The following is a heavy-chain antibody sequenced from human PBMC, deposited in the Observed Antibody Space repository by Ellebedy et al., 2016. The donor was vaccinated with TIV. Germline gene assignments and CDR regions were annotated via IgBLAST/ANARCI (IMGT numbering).Heavy chain of an antibody. V-gene: IGHV5-51*01. CDR2: IYPGDSDT. CDR3: ARRITMVRGVIRETYAFDI. CDR1: GYIFSTYW. J-gene: IGHJ3*02. D-gene: IGHD3-10*01. Sequence: GESLKISCKGSGYIFSTYWVGWVRQKPGKGLEWMGIIYPGDSDTRYSPSFQGQVTISADKSISTAYLQWSSLKASDTAMYYCARRITMVRGVIRETYAFDIWGQGTMVTVSS.